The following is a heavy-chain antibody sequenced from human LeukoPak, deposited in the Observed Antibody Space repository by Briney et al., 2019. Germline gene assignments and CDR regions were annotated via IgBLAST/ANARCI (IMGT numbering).Heavy chain of an antibody. V-gene: IGHV3-74*01. CDR2: IDPDGTGI. CDR1: GFTFSSYS. Sequence: PGGSLRLSCAASGFTFSSYSMNWVRQAPGKGLEWVSRIDPDGTGINYADSVKGRFTISRDNAKNTLYLQLNNLRTEDTAVYYCASLGRLRSWGQGTLVTVSS. J-gene: IGHJ4*02. CDR3: ASLGRLRS. D-gene: IGHD3-3*01.